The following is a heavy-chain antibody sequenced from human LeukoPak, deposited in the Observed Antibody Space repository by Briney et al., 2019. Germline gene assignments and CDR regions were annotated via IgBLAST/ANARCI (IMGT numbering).Heavy chain of an antibody. CDR3: ARSPYSSSSEFDY. V-gene: IGHV4-59*01. Sequence: SETLSLTCTVSGGSISSYYWSWIRQPPGKGLEWIGYIYYSGSTNYNPSLKSRVTISVDTSKNQFSLKLSSVTAADTAVYYCARSPYSSSSEFDYWGQGTLVTVPS. CDR1: GGSISSYY. D-gene: IGHD6-6*01. J-gene: IGHJ4*02. CDR2: IYYSGST.